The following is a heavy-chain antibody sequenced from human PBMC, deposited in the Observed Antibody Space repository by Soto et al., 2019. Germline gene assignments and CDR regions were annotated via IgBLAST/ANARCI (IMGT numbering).Heavy chain of an antibody. CDR3: ALGGRSGYYNWFDP. CDR2: IYPGDSET. V-gene: IGHV5-51*01. J-gene: IGHJ5*02. CDR1: GYNFGTYW. Sequence: PGESLKISCKGSGYNFGTYWVGWVRQMPGKGPEWMGIIYPGDSETRYSPSFQGQVTFSADKSISTAYLQWRSLKASDTAIYYCALGGRSGYYNWFDPWGQGTLVTVSS. D-gene: IGHD5-12*01.